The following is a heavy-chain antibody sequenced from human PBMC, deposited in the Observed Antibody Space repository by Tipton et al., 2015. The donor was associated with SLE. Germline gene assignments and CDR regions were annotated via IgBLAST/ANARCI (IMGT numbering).Heavy chain of an antibody. J-gene: IGHJ4*02. Sequence: LRLSCTVSGDTISDHYLGWIRQPPGKGLEWIGYISYSGSTNYSPSLKSRVTISLDTSKTQFSLKLRSVTAADTAIYYCARGGYSSGWYGDYFVYCGQGTLVTVSS. D-gene: IGHD6-19*01. CDR1: GDTISDHY. V-gene: IGHV4-59*11. CDR2: ISYSGST. CDR3: ARGGYSSGWYGDYFVY.